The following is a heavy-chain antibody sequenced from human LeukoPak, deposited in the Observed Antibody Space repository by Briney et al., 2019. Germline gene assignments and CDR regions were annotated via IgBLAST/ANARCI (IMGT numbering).Heavy chain of an antibody. CDR1: GFTFSSYW. CDR3: ARDSYCSGGSSPPAPI. CDR2: IKQEGREK. V-gene: IGHV3-7*03. D-gene: IGHD2-15*01. Sequence: GGSLRLSCAASGFTFSSYWMSWVRQAPGKGLEWVANIKQEGREKYYVDSVKGRFTISRDNAKNSLYLQMNSLRAEATAVYYCARDSYCSGGSSPPAPIGGQGKMVTVSS. J-gene: IGHJ3*02.